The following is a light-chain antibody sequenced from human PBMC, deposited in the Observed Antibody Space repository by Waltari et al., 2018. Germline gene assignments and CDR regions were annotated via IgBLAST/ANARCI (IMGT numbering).Light chain of an antibody. CDR2: WAS. J-gene: IGKJ2*01. CDR1: QNLLYNSDNKNY. CDR3: QQCYSTPYT. Sequence: DIVMTQSPDSLAVSLGERVTINGRSSQNLLYNSDNKNYLAWVQQKPGQPPKLLIYWASTRESGVPDRFSGSGSGTEFTLTISSLQAADVAVYYCQQCYSTPYTFGQGTKLEIK. V-gene: IGKV4-1*01.